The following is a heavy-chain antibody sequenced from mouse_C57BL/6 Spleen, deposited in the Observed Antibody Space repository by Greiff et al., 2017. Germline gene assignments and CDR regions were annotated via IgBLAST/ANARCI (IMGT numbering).Heavy chain of an antibody. V-gene: IGHV1-22*01. CDR1: GYTFTDYN. Sequence: EVQLMESGPELVKPGASVKMSCKASGYTFTDYNMHWVKQSHGKSLEWIGYINPNNGGTSYNQKFKGKATLTVNKSSSTAYMELRSLTSEDSAVYYCAPYYYGSSFYYFDYWGQGTTLTVSS. D-gene: IGHD1-1*01. CDR3: APYYYGSSFYYFDY. J-gene: IGHJ2*01. CDR2: INPNNGGT.